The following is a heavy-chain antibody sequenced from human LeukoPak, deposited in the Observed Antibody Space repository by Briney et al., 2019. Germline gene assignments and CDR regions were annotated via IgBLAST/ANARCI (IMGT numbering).Heavy chain of an antibody. J-gene: IGHJ5*02. CDR2: IPYDGSNK. Sequence: GGSLRLSCAASGFTFSSYGMHWVRQAPGKGLEWVTFIPYDGSNKYYIDSVKGRFTISRDNSKNTLYLQMNSLRAEDTAVYYWAKDKLYTPNLWGQGTLVTVSS. CDR3: AKDKLYTPNL. V-gene: IGHV3-30*02. CDR1: GFTFSSYG. D-gene: IGHD3-10*01.